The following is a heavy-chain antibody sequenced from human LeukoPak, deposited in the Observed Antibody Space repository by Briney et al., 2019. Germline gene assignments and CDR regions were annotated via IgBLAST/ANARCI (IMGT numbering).Heavy chain of an antibody. J-gene: IGHJ4*02. Sequence: PSETLSLTCTVSGGSISSYYWSWIRQPPGKGLEWIGYIYYSGSTNYNPSLKSRVTISVDTSKNQFSLKLSSVTAADTAVYYCASLVTSHTSGGSQYWGQGTLVTVSS. D-gene: IGHD2-15*01. V-gene: IGHV4-59*08. CDR2: IYYSGST. CDR1: GGSISSYY. CDR3: ASLVTSHTSGGSQY.